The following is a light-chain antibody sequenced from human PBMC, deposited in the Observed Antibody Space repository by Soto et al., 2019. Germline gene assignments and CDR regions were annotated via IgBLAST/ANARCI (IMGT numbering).Light chain of an antibody. Sequence: EIVLTQFPGTLSLSPGERATLSCRASQSVGSNYLAWYQQKPGQAPRLLIYGASSRATGIPDRFSGSGSGTDFTLTISRVEPDDFAVYYCQQYGSSPRTFGQGTKVDIK. J-gene: IGKJ1*01. CDR3: QQYGSSPRT. CDR2: GAS. V-gene: IGKV3-20*01. CDR1: QSVGSNY.